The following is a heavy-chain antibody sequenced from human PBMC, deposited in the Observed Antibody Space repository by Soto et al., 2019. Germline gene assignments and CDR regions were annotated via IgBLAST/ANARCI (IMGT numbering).Heavy chain of an antibody. Sequence: LSLTCSVSGGSISRYYWSWIRQPPVNGLEWIGYAYYSGDTGYNPSLKSRVTMAVDTSKSQVSLKLSSVTAADTAVYYCARDRSTYGGGGTGEVKENWFDPWGQGALVTVSS. CDR1: GGSISRYY. V-gene: IGHV4-59*01. CDR2: AYYSGDT. CDR3: ARDRSTYGGGGTGEVKENWFDP. J-gene: IGHJ5*02. D-gene: IGHD2-8*01.